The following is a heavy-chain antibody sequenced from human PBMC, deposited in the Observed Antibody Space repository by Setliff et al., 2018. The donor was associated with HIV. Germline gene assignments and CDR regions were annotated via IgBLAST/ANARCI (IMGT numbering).Heavy chain of an antibody. CDR2: IYYSGST. CDR1: GGSISSSSYY. D-gene: IGHD1-26*01. V-gene: IGHV4-39*07. Sequence: SETLSLTCNVSGGSISSSSYYWGWIRQPPGKGLEWIGSIYYSGSTNYNPSLKSRVTISVDTSRNGFSLNLNSVTAADTAVYFCARASGAKYYYGMDVWGQGTTVTVSS. CDR3: ARASGAKYYYGMDV. J-gene: IGHJ6*02.